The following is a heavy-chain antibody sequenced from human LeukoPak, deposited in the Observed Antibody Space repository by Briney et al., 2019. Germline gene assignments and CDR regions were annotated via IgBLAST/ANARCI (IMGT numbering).Heavy chain of an antibody. CDR3: ARGYTSLY. CDR2: IKQDGSEK. J-gene: IGHJ4*02. Sequence: GGSLRLSCAAPGFTFNSYWMSWVRQAPGKGLGWVANIKQDGSEKNYVDSVKGRFTISRDNTKNSLYLQMNSLRAEDTAVYYCARGYTSLYWGQGTLVTVSS. D-gene: IGHD6-13*01. CDR1: GFTFNSYW. V-gene: IGHV3-7*03.